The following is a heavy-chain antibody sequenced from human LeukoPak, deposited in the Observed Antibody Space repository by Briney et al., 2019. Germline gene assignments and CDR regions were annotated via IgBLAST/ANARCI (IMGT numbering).Heavy chain of an antibody. V-gene: IGHV4-61*02. CDR3: AKSNYDFWSGYLRGGDY. CDR2: IYTSGST. D-gene: IGHD3-3*01. CDR1: GGSISSGSYY. Sequence: SETLSLTCTVSGGSISSGSYYWSWIRQPAGKGLEWIGRIYTSGSTNYNPSLKSRVTISVDTSKNQFSLKLSSVTAADTAVYYCAKSNYDFWSGYLRGGDYWGQGTLVTVSS. J-gene: IGHJ4*02.